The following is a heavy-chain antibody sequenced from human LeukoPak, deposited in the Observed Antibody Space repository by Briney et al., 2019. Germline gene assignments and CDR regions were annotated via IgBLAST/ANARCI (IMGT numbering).Heavy chain of an antibody. Sequence: PSETLSLTCSVSGGSISRSSYYWGWTRQPPGKGLEWIGSIYYSGSTYYNPSLKSRVTISVDTSRNQFSLRLTSVTAADTAVYYCSREYSSGWYSSFDYWGQGTLVSVSS. CDR1: GGSISRSSYY. CDR2: IYYSGST. V-gene: IGHV4-39*01. D-gene: IGHD6-19*01. CDR3: SREYSSGWYSSFDY. J-gene: IGHJ4*02.